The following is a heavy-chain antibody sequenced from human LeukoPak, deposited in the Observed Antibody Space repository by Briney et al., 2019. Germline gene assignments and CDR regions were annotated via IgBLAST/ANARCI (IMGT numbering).Heavy chain of an antibody. J-gene: IGHJ5*02. CDR3: ARDPRIAAAGGWFDP. V-gene: IGHV4-39*02. CDR2: IYYSGST. D-gene: IGHD6-13*01. CDR1: GGSISSSSYY. Sequence: SETLSPTCTVSGGSISSSSYYWGWIRQPPGKGLEWIGSIYYSGSTYYNPSLKSRVTISVDTSKNQFSLKLSSVTAADTAVYYCARDPRIAAAGGWFDPWGQGTLVTVSS.